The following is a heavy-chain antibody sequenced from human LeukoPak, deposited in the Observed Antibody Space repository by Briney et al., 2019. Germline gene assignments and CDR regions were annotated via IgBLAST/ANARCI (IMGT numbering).Heavy chain of an antibody. CDR3: TTNSPAMIVVVITGDDAFDI. Sequence: GGSLRLSCTASGFTFGDYAMSWVRQAPGKGLEWVGFIRSKAYGGTTDYAAPVKGRFTISRDDSKNTLYLQMNSLKTEDTAVYYCTTNSPAMIVVVITGDDAFDIWGQGTMVTVSS. CDR2: IRSKAYGGTT. CDR1: GFTFGDYA. D-gene: IGHD3-22*01. V-gene: IGHV3-49*04. J-gene: IGHJ3*02.